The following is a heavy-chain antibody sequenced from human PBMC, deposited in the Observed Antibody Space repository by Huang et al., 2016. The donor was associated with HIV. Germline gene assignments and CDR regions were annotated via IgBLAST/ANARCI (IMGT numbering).Heavy chain of an antibody. CDR1: GGSFSGYY. CDR3: ARGKGGYYYYYMDV. CDR2: SKHSDRT. Sequence: QVQLQQWGAGLLRPSETLSLTCAVYGGSFSGYYGTWIRQPPGKGLEWIAESKHSDRTTYNPSRTRRVTMSVDTSRNQFSLTLTSVTAADTAVYYCARGKGGYYYYYMDVWGKGTTVTVSS. V-gene: IGHV4-34*01. J-gene: IGHJ6*03.